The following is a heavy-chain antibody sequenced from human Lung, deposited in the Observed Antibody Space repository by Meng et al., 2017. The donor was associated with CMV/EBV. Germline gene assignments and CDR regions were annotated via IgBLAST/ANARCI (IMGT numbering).Heavy chain of an antibody. J-gene: IGHJ6*02. V-gene: IGHV1-2*02. Sequence: SVXVSXXASGYTFIGYDLHWVRQAPGQGLEWMGWINPKSGGTNYAQRFQGRVTMTRDTSINTVYMELRRLRSDDTAVYFCAKSLYTNYYSTYYGLDVWGQGXTVTVSS. CDR1: GYTFIGYD. CDR2: INPKSGGT. CDR3: AKSLYTNYYSTYYGLDV. D-gene: IGHD3-22*01.